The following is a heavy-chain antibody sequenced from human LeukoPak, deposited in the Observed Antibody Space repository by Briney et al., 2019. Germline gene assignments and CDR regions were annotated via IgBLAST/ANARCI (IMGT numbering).Heavy chain of an antibody. CDR2: IKEDGSEK. J-gene: IGHJ6*02. CDR1: GFTFSSHW. V-gene: IGHV3-7*03. CDR3: ATHYSYYYGVDV. Sequence: GGSLRLSCVVSGFTFSSHWMSWVRQAPGKGLEWVANIKEDGSEKYYVDSVKGRFTISRDNSKNTLYLQMNSLRAEDTAVYYCATHYSYYYGVDVWGQGTTVTVSS.